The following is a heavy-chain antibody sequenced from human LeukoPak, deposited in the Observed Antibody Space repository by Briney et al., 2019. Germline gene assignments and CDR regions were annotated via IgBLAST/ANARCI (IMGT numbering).Heavy chain of an antibody. V-gene: IGHV1-2*02. D-gene: IGHD6-13*01. CDR3: ARGRGDRIAAAVRWFDP. CDR1: GYTFTGYY. CDR2: INPNSGGT. Sequence: VASVKVSCTASGYTFTGYYMHWVRQAPGQGLEWMGWINPNSGGTNYAQKFQGRVTMTRDTSISTAYMELSRLRSDDTAVYYCARGRGDRIAAAVRWFDPWGQGTLVTVSS. J-gene: IGHJ5*02.